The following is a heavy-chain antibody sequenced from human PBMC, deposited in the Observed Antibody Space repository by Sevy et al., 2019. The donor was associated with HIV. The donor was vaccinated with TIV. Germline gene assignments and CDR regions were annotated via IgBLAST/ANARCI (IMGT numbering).Heavy chain of an antibody. CDR3: AGIPSCSIGVCYMAAAVRFES. CDR2: IIVMFGTA. V-gene: IGHV1-69*13. D-gene: IGHD2-8*01. CDR1: GGIFSNYA. J-gene: IGHJ4*02. Sequence: ASVKVSCKASGGIFSNYAISWVRQAPGQGLEWMGGIIVMFGTANPVQKFQGRVTITADESTMTAYMELRSLRSEDTAVYYCAGIPSCSIGVCYMAAAVRFESWGQGTLVTVSS.